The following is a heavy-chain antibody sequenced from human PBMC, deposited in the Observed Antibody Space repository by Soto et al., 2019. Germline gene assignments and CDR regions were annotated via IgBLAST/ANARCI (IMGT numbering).Heavy chain of an antibody. CDR1: GFTFSSYA. V-gene: IGHV3-30-3*01. CDR3: ARAVVTPSDWYFDL. CDR2: ISYDGSNK. D-gene: IGHD2-15*01. Sequence: QVQLVESGGGVVQPGRSLRLSCAASGFTFSSYAMHWVRQAPGKGLEWVAVISYDGSNKYYADSVKGRFTISRDNSKNTLYLPMNSLRAEDTAVYYCARAVVTPSDWYFDLWGRGTLVTVSS. J-gene: IGHJ2*01.